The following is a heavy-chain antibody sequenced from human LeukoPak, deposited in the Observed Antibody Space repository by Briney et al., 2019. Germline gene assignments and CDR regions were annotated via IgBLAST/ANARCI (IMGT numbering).Heavy chain of an antibody. CDR1: GGSISSSSYY. D-gene: IGHD5-24*01. CDR2: IYYSGST. CDR3: ARVRILRMATWFDP. J-gene: IGHJ5*02. Sequence: PSETLSLTCTVSGGSISSSSYYWGWIRQPPGKGLEWIGSIYYSGSTYYNPSLKSRVTISVDTSKNQFSLKLSSVTAADTAVYYCARVRILRMATWFDPWGQGTLVTVSS. V-gene: IGHV4-39*07.